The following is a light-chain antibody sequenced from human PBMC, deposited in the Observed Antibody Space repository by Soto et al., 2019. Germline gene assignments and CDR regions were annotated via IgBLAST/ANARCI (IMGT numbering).Light chain of an antibody. CDR2: DDN. Sequence: QSVLTQPPSVSAGPGQKVTISCSGSSSNIGGNSVSWYQQLPGTAPKLLIYDDNKQPSGIPDRFSGSKSGTSATLGITGFQTGDEADYYCGSWDSSLSAYVFGTGTKVTVL. J-gene: IGLJ1*01. CDR3: GSWDSSLSAYV. V-gene: IGLV1-51*01. CDR1: SSNIGGNS.